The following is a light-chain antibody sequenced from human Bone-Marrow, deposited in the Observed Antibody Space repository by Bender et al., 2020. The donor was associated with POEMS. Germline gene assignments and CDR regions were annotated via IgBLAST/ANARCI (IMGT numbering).Light chain of an antibody. J-gene: IGLJ1*01. V-gene: IGLV2-23*02. CDR2: EVT. CDR1: SSNFGSYSL. CDR3: CSYAGTSTPYV. Sequence: QSALTQPASVSGSPGQSITISCTGTSSNFGSYSLVSWYQQLPGKAPRLIIYEVTERPSGVPDRFSGSKSGNTASLTVSGLQAEDEADYYCCSYAGTSTPYVFGTGTSVTVL.